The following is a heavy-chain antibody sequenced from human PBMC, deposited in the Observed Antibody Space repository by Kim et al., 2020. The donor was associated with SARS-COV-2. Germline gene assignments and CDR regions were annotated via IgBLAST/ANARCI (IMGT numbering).Heavy chain of an antibody. CDR3: AKGWLKGGFDY. V-gene: IGHV6-1*01. D-gene: IGHD5-12*01. CDR1: GDSVSTDIG. CDR2: TYYRSKWNK. Sequence: SQTLSLTCAIFGDSVSTDIGWNWIRQSPSRGLEWLVRTYYRSKWNKDYAVSVKSRITINSDTSKNQFSLQLHSVTAKDTAVYYCAKGWLKGGFDYWGQGILVTVSS. J-gene: IGHJ4*02.